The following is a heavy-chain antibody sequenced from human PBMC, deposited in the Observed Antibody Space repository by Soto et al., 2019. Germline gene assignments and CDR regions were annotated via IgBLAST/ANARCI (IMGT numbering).Heavy chain of an antibody. CDR2: ISYSGTT. CDR1: GDSISSNNNY. Sequence: PSETLSLTCTVSGDSISSNNNYWSWIRQPPGEGLEWIGYISYSGTTNYNPSLKSRVTISVDTSKNQFSLKLSSVTAADTAVYYCARDGLGDAFDIWGQGTMVTVSS. CDR3: ARDGLGDAFDI. J-gene: IGHJ3*02. D-gene: IGHD3-10*01. V-gene: IGHV4-61*01.